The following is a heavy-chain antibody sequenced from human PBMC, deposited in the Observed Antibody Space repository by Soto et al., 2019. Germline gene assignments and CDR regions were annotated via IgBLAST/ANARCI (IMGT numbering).Heavy chain of an antibody. Sequence: PSETLSLTCTVSCGSISSYYWSWIRQPPGKGLEWIGYIYYSGSTNYNPSLKSRVTISVDTSKNQFSLKLSSVTAADTAVYYCARQQWPPLVDPWGQGTLVTVSS. CDR3: ARQQWPPLVDP. V-gene: IGHV4-59*01. D-gene: IGHD6-19*01. J-gene: IGHJ5*02. CDR2: IYYSGST. CDR1: CGSISSYY.